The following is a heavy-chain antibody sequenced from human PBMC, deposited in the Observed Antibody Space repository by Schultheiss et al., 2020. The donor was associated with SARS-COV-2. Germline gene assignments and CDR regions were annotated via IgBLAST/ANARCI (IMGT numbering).Heavy chain of an antibody. V-gene: IGHV4-31*03. CDR3: ARDIPLSPAELFDY. CDR2: IYYSGST. Sequence: SETLSLTCTVSGGSISSGGYYWSWIRQHPGKGLEWIGYIYYSGSTYYNPSLKSRVTISVDTSKNQFSLKLSSVTAADTAVYYCARDIPLSPAELFDYWGQGTLVTVSS. D-gene: IGHD2-2*02. CDR1: GGSISSGGYY. J-gene: IGHJ4*02.